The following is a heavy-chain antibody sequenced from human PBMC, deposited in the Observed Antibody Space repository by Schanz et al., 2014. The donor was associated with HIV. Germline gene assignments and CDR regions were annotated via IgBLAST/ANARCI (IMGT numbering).Heavy chain of an antibody. CDR2: ISAYNGNT. V-gene: IGHV1-18*01. CDR3: ARDLSLASSTPTLAFDI. Sequence: QVQLVQSGAEVKKPGSSVKVSCKASGGTFSNYAISWVRQAPGQGLEWMGWISAYNGNTNYAQKLQGRVTMTTDTSTSTAYMELRSLRSDDTAVYYCARDLSLASSTPTLAFDIWGQGTMVTVSS. J-gene: IGHJ3*02. CDR1: GGTFSNYA. D-gene: IGHD2-2*01.